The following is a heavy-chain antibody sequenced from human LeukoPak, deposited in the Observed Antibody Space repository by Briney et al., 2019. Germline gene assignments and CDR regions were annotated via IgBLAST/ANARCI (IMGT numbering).Heavy chain of an antibody. CDR2: INSDGRST. Sequence: PGGSLRLSCAASGFTFSSYRMHWVRQAPGKGLVWVSRINSDGRSTSFADSVKGRFTISRDNAKNTLHLQMNSLRTEDTAVYYCARDQLYCTGGICYFDYWGQGTLVTVSS. V-gene: IGHV3-74*01. CDR3: ARDQLYCTGGICYFDY. J-gene: IGHJ4*02. D-gene: IGHD2-8*02. CDR1: GFTFSSYR.